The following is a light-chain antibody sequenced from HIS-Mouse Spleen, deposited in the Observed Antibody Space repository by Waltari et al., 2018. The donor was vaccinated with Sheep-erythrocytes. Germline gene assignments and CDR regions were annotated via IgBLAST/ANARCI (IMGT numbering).Light chain of an antibody. CDR1: SRDVGGYNY. CDR3: CSYAGSYNHV. CDR2: DVS. J-gene: IGLJ1*01. Sequence: QSALTQPRSVSGSPGQSVTISCTGTSRDVGGYNYVSWYQQHPGKAPKLMIYDVSKRPSGVPDRFSGSKSGNTASLTISGLQAEDEADYYCCSYAGSYNHVFGTGTKVTVL. V-gene: IGLV2-11*01.